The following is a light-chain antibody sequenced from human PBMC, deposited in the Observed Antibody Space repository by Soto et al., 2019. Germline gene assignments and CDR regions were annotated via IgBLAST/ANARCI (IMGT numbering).Light chain of an antibody. CDR3: QQYVSPPIT. J-gene: IGKJ5*01. V-gene: IGKV3-11*01. Sequence: EIVLTQSPATLSLSPGERATLSCRASQSVSSYLAWYQQKPGQAPRLLIYDASNRATGIPARFSGSGSGTDFTLTISRLEPEDFAVYYCQQYVSPPITFGQGTRLEI. CDR1: QSVSSY. CDR2: DAS.